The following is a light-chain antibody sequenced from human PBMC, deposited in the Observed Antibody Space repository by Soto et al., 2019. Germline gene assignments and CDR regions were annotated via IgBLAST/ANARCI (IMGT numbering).Light chain of an antibody. CDR3: AAWDDSLNGPHYV. Sequence: VLTQPPSASGTPGQRVTISCSGSTSNIETNTVSWFQQLPRTAPKLLIYSNNQRPSGVPDRFSGSKSGTSASLAISGLQSEDEADYYCAAWDDSLNGPHYVFGTGTKVTVL. CDR2: SNN. J-gene: IGLJ1*01. CDR1: TSNIETNT. V-gene: IGLV1-44*01.